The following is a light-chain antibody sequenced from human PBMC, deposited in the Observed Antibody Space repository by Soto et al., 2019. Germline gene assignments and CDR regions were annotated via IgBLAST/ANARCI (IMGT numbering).Light chain of an antibody. CDR2: DAS. V-gene: IGKV3-11*01. CDR1: QSVSSY. Sequence: EIVLTQSPATLSLSPGERATLSCRARQSVSSYLAWYQQKPGQAPRLLIYDASNRATGIPARFSGSGSGTDFTLTISSLEPEDFAVYYCQQRSNWRRTFGQGTKLEIK. CDR3: QQRSNWRRT. J-gene: IGKJ2*01.